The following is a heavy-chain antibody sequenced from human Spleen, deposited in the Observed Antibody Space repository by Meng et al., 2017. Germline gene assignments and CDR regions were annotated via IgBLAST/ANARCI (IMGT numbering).Heavy chain of an antibody. CDR2: INPNSGGT. V-gene: IGHV1-2*02. CDR1: GYTFTGYY. D-gene: IGHD2/OR15-2a*01. CDR3: ARGPSEYYFDF. J-gene: IGHJ4*02. Sequence: ASVKVSCKTSGYTFTGYYLHWVRQAPRQGLEWMGWINPNSGGTKYAQKFQGRVTLTRDTSISTAYMELSSLRSDDTVVYYCARGPSEYYFDFWGQGTLVTVSS.